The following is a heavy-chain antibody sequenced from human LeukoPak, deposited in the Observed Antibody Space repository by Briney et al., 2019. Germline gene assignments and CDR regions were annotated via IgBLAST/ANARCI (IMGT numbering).Heavy chain of an antibody. CDR2: IKQDGSVQ. D-gene: IGHD5-12*01. CDR3: ARVSGTYFDY. J-gene: IGHJ4*02. Sequence: PGGSLRLSCAVSGFTFSSYWMSWVRQAPGKGLEWVANIKQDGSVQYYVDSVKGRFTISRDNAKNSLYLQMISLRAEDTAVYYCARVSGTYFDYWGQGTLVTVSS. V-gene: IGHV3-7*01. CDR1: GFTFSSYW.